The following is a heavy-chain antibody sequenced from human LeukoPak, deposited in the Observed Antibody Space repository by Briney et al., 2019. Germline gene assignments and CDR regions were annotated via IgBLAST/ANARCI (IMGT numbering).Heavy chain of an antibody. V-gene: IGHV1-69*05. J-gene: IGHJ6*03. Sequence: GSSVKVSCKASGGTFISYAISWVRQAPGQGLEWMGGIIPIFGTANYAQKFQGRVTITTDESTSTAYMELSSLRSEDTAVYYSARTKLYCSSTSCDHYYYYYYMDVWGKGTTVTVSS. CDR3: ARTKLYCSSTSCDHYYYYYYMDV. D-gene: IGHD2-2*01. CDR1: GGTFISYA. CDR2: IIPIFGTA.